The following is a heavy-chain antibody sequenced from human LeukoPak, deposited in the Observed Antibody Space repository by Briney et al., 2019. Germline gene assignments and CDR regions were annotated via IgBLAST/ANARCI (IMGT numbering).Heavy chain of an antibody. J-gene: IGHJ4*02. V-gene: IGHV3-33*01. Sequence: PGGSLRLSCAASGFTFSTYGMHWARQAPGKGLEWVSDIWYNGNTYYADSVKGRFTISRDNSKSTLYLQMNSLRAEDTAVYYCAREEGVDGTSGINNWGQGTLVIVSS. CDR2: IWYNGNT. CDR3: AREEGVDGTSGINN. D-gene: IGHD4-23*01. CDR1: GFTFSTYG.